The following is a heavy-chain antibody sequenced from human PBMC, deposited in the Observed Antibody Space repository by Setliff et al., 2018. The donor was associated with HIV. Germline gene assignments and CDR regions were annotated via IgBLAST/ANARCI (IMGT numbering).Heavy chain of an antibody. CDR2: ISWNTGIK. J-gene: IGHJ3*01. CDR1: GLTLNDYA. V-gene: IGHV3-9*01. D-gene: IGHD3-3*01. CDR3: ANSRVFDL. Sequence: GGSLRLSCAVSGLTLNDYAMHWVRQAPGKGLEWVSGISWNTGIKAYADSVKGRFTISRDNAKNAVYLEMISLRVEDTALYYCANSRVFDLWGQGTMVTVSS.